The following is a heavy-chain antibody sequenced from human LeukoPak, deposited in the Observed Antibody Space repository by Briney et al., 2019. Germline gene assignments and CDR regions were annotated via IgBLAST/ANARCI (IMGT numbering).Heavy chain of an antibody. D-gene: IGHD6-19*01. CDR2: ISYDGSNK. CDR1: GFTFSSYA. Sequence: GGSLRLSCAASGFTFSSYAMHWVRQAPGKGLEWVAVISYDGSNKYYADSVKGRFTISRDNSKDTLYLQMNSLGAEDTAVYYCVRPEGRIAVDESDYWGQGTLVTVSS. V-gene: IGHV3-30*04. J-gene: IGHJ4*02. CDR3: VRPEGRIAVDESDY.